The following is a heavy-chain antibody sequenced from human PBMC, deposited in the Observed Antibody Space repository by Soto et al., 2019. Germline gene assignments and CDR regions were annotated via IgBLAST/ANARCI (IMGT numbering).Heavy chain of an antibody. CDR1: GGSVSSGSYY. J-gene: IGHJ5*02. D-gene: IGHD2-2*01. CDR3: ARAFVVVARIYP. CDR2: IYYSGST. Sequence: PSETLSLTCTVSGGSVSSGSYYWSWIRQPPGKGLEWIGYIYYSGSTNYNPSLKSRVTISVDTSKNQFSLKLSSVTAADTAVYYCARAFVVVARIYPWGQGTLVTVSS. V-gene: IGHV4-61*01.